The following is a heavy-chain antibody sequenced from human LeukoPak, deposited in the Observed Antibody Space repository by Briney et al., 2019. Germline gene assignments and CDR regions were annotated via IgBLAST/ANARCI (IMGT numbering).Heavy chain of an antibody. D-gene: IGHD3-22*01. J-gene: IGHJ4*02. V-gene: IGHV1-69*05. Sequence: GASVTVSCKASGGTFSSYAISWVRQAPGQGLEGMGGIIPIFGTANYAQKFQGRVTITTDESTSTAYMELSSLRSEDTAVYYCARAKGLYYYDSSGPMYYFDYWGQGTLVTVSS. CDR3: ARAKGLYYYDSSGPMYYFDY. CDR1: GGTFSSYA. CDR2: IIPIFGTA.